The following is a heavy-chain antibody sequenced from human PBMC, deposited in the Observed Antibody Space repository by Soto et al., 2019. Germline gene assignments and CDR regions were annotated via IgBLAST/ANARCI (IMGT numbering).Heavy chain of an antibody. Sequence: VQLVESGGGVVQPGRSLRLSCAASGFTFSSYGMHWVRQAPGKGLEWVAVIWYDGSNKYYADSVKGRFTISRDNSKNTLYLQMNSLRAEDTAVYYCARERSSGTTDKWFDPWGQGTLVTVSS. CDR3: ARERSSGTTDKWFDP. J-gene: IGHJ5*02. CDR1: GFTFSSYG. D-gene: IGHD1-7*01. V-gene: IGHV3-33*01. CDR2: IWYDGSNK.